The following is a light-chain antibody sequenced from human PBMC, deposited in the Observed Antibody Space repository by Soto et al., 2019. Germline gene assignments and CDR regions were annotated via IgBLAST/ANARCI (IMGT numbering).Light chain of an antibody. J-gene: IGKJ4*01. Sequence: DIVMTQSPDSLAVSLGERATINCKSSQSVSYTSNNKNYLAWYQQKPGQPPKLLIYWASTRESGVPDRFSGSGSATDFTLTISSLQAEDVAVYYCQQYYSTPPTFGGGTKVEIK. CDR1: QSVSYTSNNKNY. CDR3: QQYYSTPPT. CDR2: WAS. V-gene: IGKV4-1*01.